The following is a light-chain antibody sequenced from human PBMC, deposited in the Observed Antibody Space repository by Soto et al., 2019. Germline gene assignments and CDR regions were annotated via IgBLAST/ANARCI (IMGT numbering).Light chain of an antibody. CDR3: SSYTSSSTLV. J-gene: IGLJ1*01. CDR2: DVS. CDR1: SSDVGGYNY. Sequence: QYVLSQPASVSGSPGQSITISCNGTSSDVGGYNYVSWYQQHPGKAPKLMIYDVSNRPSGVSNRFSGSKSGNTASLTISGLQAEDEADYYCSSYTSSSTLVFGTGTKVTVL. V-gene: IGLV2-14*01.